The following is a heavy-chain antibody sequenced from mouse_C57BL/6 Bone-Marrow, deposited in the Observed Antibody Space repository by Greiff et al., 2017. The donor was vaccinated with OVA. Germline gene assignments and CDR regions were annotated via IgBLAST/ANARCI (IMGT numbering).Heavy chain of an antibody. CDR2: IDPSDGYT. J-gene: IGHJ3*01. CDR3: AGCEFAV. V-gene: IGHV1-50*01. CDR1: GYTFTSYW. D-gene: IGHD3-3*01. Sequence: QVQLQQPGAELVKPGASVKLSCKASGYTFTSYWIQWVKQRPGQGLEWIGEIDPSDGYTNYNQKFKGKATVTVDTSSSTANMQLSSLTSEDTAVYYGAGCEFAVWGPGTLVTVSA.